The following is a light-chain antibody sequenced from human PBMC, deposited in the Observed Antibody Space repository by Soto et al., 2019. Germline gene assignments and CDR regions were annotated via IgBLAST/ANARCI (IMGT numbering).Light chain of an antibody. CDR1: QSVSSN. Sequence: IMMKNSPATLSVSPGERATLSCRASQSVSSNLAWYQQTPGQAPRLLIYGASTRATGIPARFSGSGSGTEFTLTISSLQSEDFAVYYCQQYNNWPPWTFGQGTKVHIK. CDR3: QQYNNWPPWT. V-gene: IGKV3-15*01. CDR2: GAS. J-gene: IGKJ1*01.